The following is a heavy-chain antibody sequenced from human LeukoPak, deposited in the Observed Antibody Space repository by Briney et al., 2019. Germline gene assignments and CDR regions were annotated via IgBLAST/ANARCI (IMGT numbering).Heavy chain of an antibody. Sequence: PGGSLRLSCAASGFTFSSYEMNWVRQAPGKGLEWVSYINSSGSTIYYADSVKGRFTISRDNAKNSLYLQMNSLRAEDTAVYYCARGDFDWLLQYYFDHWGQGTLVTVSS. CDR2: INSSGSTI. D-gene: IGHD3-9*01. CDR1: GFTFSSYE. V-gene: IGHV3-48*03. CDR3: ARGDFDWLLQYYFDH. J-gene: IGHJ4*02.